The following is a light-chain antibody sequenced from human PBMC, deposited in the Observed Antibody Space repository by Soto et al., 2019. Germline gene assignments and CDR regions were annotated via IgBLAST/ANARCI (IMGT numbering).Light chain of an antibody. V-gene: IGKV3-20*01. Sequence: EIVLTQSPGTLSLSPGERATLSCRASQSVSSSYLAWYQQKPGQAPRLLIYGASNRATGIPDRFSGSASGTDFTLTISRLEPEDFAVYYCQQYGSSLWTFGQGTKVEIK. CDR2: GAS. CDR1: QSVSSSY. J-gene: IGKJ1*01. CDR3: QQYGSSLWT.